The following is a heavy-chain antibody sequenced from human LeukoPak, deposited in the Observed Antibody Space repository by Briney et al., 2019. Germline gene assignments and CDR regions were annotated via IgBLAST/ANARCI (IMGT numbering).Heavy chain of an antibody. Sequence: PGGSLRLSCVVSGLTFDNAWMSWVRQAPGKGLEWVGRIKSKNVGETTEYAAAVQGRFTISRDDSKDSVFLQMSSLKTEDTAVYYCTTGPGNSGYWGQGTLVTVSS. D-gene: IGHD4-23*01. CDR2: IKSKNVGETT. CDR3: TTGPGNSGY. J-gene: IGHJ4*02. CDR1: GLTFDNAW. V-gene: IGHV3-15*01.